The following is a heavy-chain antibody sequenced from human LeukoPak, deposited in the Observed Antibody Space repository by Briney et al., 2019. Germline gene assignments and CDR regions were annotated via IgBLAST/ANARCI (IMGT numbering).Heavy chain of an antibody. V-gene: IGHV4-4*02. J-gene: IGHJ6*02. CDR3: ARLPCADYGDYVTYYGMDV. CDR1: GGSISSSNW. CDR2: IYHSGST. D-gene: IGHD4-17*01. Sequence: KPSGTLSLTCAVSGGSISSSNWWSWVRQPPGKGLGWVGEIYHSGSTNYNPSLKSRVTISVDKSKNQFSLKLSSVTAADTAVYYCARLPCADYGDYVTYYGMDVWGQGTTVTVSS.